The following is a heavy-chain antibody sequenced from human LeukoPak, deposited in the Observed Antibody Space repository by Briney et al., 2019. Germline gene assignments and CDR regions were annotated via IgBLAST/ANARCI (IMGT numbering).Heavy chain of an antibody. CDR3: TSSRDGYNFYFDY. V-gene: IGHV3-49*04. CDR1: GFTFGDYA. CDR2: IRSKAYGGTT. J-gene: IGHJ4*02. Sequence: GRSLRLCCTASGFTFGDYAMSWARQAPGKGLEWVGFIRSKAYGGTTEYAASVKGRFTISRDDSKSIAYLQMNSLKTEDTAVYYCTSSRDGYNFYFDYWGQGTLVTVSS. D-gene: IGHD5-24*01.